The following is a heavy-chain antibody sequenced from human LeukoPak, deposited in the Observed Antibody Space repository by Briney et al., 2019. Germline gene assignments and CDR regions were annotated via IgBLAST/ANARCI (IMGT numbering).Heavy chain of an antibody. V-gene: IGHV3-23*01. CDR3: AKVGSGSFSGY. J-gene: IGHJ4*02. CDR2: ISGRGETT. CDR1: GFTFRNHA. Sequence: GGSLRLSCAASGFTFRNHAMNWVRQAPGKGLEWVSVISGRGETTYYADSVKGRFTISRDNSQNTLYLQMNSLRAEDTAVYYCAKVGSGSFSGYWGQGTLVTVSS. D-gene: IGHD3-10*01.